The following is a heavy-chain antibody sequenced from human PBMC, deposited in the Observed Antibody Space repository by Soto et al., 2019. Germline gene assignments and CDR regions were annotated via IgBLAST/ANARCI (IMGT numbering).Heavy chain of an antibody. CDR2: ISYDGSNK. V-gene: IGHV3-30-3*01. CDR1: GFTFSSYA. D-gene: IGHD6-13*01. Sequence: PGGSLRLSCAASGFTFSSYAMHWVRQAPGKGLEWVAVISYDGSNKYYADSVKGRFTISRDNSKNTLYLQMNSLRAEDTAVYYCARSQRYSSSWYLGLDYWGQGTLVTVSS. J-gene: IGHJ4*02. CDR3: ARSQRYSSSWYLGLDY.